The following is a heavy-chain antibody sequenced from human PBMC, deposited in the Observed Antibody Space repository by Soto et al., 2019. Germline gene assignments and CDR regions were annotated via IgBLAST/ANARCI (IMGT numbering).Heavy chain of an antibody. CDR1: GFTFSSYA. D-gene: IGHD3-16*02. Sequence: GGSLRLSCAASGFTFSSYAMSWVRQAPGKGLEWVSAISGSGGSTYYADSVKGRFTISRDNSKNTLYLQMNSLRAEDTAVYYCAKVVKDYDYIWGSYRKALDYWGQGTLVTVSS. CDR3: AKVVKDYDYIWGSYRKALDY. J-gene: IGHJ4*02. CDR2: ISGSGGST. V-gene: IGHV3-23*01.